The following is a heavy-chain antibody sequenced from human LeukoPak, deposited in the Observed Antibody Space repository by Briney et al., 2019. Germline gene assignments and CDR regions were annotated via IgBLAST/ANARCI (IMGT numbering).Heavy chain of an antibody. CDR1: GGSISSSSYY. J-gene: IGHJ4*02. CDR2: IYYSGST. Sequence: SETLSLTCTVSGGSISSSSYYWGWFRQPPGKGLEWIGSIYYSGSTYYNPSLKSRVTISVDTSKNQFSLKLSSVTAADTAVYYCARGLAARRRGYFDYWGQGTLVTVSS. CDR3: ARGLAARRRGYFDY. V-gene: IGHV4-39*01. D-gene: IGHD6-6*01.